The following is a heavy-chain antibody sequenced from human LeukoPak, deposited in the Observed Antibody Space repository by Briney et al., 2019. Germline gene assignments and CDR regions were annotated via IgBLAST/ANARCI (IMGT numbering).Heavy chain of an antibody. CDR3: ARDGGPYDYGRLGY. CDR1: GDSISLFY. V-gene: IGHV4-59*01. D-gene: IGHD4-17*01. CDR2: IHYSGRT. Sequence: SETLSLTCIVSGDSISLFYWSWIRQPPGKGLEWIGYIHYSGRTNYNPSLKSRVTMSLDTSKNHFSLKLRSVTAADTAVYYCARDGGPYDYGRLGYWGQGTLVTVSS. J-gene: IGHJ4*02.